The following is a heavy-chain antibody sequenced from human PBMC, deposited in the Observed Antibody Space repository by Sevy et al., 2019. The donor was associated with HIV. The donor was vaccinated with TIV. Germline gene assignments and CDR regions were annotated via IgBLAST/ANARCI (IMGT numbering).Heavy chain of an antibody. CDR3: ARGADYSNHYYYYYMDV. Sequence: ASVKVSCKASGGTFSSYSISWVRQAPGQGLEWMGGIIPIFGTANYAQKFQGRVTITADESTSTAYMELSSLRSEDTAVYYCARGADYSNHYYYYYMDVWGKGTTVTVSS. CDR1: GGTFSSYS. V-gene: IGHV1-69*13. J-gene: IGHJ6*03. CDR2: IIPIFGTA. D-gene: IGHD4-4*01.